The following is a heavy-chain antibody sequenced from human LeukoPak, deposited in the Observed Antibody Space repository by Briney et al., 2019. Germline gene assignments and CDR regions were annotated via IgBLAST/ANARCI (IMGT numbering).Heavy chain of an antibody. J-gene: IGHJ4*02. CDR2: INPNSGGT. CDR1: GYTFTSYG. Sequence: GASVKVSCKASGYTFTSYGISWVRQAPGQGLEWMGWINPNSGGTNYAQKFQGRVTMTRDTSISTAYMELSRLRSDDTAVYYCARDGGGYNDYWGQGTLVTVSS. D-gene: IGHD5-24*01. CDR3: ARDGGGYNDY. V-gene: IGHV1-2*02.